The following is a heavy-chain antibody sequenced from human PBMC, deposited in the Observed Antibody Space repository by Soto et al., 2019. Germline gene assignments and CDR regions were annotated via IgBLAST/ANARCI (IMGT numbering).Heavy chain of an antibody. V-gene: IGHV3-21*02. Sequence: EVQLVESGGGLVNPGGSLRLSCTASGFAFNTYSMNWVRQAPGKGLEWVSSIKEDSTYIYYSDSLRGRITISRDNAKDSLFLQMNSLRPDDTAVYYCVRDLGRYFRSGYMDLWGDGATVTVSS. J-gene: IGHJ6*02. D-gene: IGHD3-9*01. CDR1: GFAFNTYS. CDR3: VRDLGRYFRSGYMDL. CDR2: IKEDSTYI.